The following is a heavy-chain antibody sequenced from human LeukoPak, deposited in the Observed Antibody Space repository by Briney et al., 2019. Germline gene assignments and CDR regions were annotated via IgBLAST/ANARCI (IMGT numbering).Heavy chain of an antibody. CDR1: GGSFSGYY. Sequence: SETLSLTCAVYGGSFSGYYWSWIRQPPGKGLEWIGEINHSGSTNYNPSLKSRVTISVDTSKNRFSLKLSSVTAADTAVYYCARGEGWIDYWGQGTLVTVSS. CDR2: INHSGST. J-gene: IGHJ4*02. V-gene: IGHV4-34*01. D-gene: IGHD5-24*01. CDR3: ARGEGWIDY.